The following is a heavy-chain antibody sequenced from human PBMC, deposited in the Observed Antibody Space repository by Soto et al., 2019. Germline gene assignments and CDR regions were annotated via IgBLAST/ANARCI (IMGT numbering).Heavy chain of an antibody. CDR2: IYYSGSP. CDR3: ARSLYSGGWVKTFDI. J-gene: IGHJ3*02. Sequence: SETLSHTYTVSDGYISDYFWNWIRQPPGKGLEWIGSIYYSGSPNYNPSLKSRVTISVDTSRSQFSLNLNSVTAADTAVYYCARSLYSGGWVKTFDIWGQGTMVTVSS. D-gene: IGHD6-19*01. V-gene: IGHV4-59*01. CDR1: DGYISDYF.